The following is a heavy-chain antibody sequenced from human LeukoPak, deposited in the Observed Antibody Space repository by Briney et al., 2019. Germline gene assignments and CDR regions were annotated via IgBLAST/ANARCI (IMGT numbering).Heavy chain of an antibody. CDR1: GYTFTSYG. J-gene: IGHJ4*02. D-gene: IGHD3-9*01. V-gene: IGHV1-18*01. CDR3: ARDHDTLTGYPITRADY. Sequence: GASVKVSCKASGYTFTSYGISWVRQAPGQGLEWMGWISAYNGNTNYAQKLQGRVTITTDTSTSTAYMELRSLRSDDTAVYYCARDHDTLTGYPITRADYWGQGTLVTVSS. CDR2: ISAYNGNT.